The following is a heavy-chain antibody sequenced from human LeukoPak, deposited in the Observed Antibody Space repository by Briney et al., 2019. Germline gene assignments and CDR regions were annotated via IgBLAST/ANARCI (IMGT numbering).Heavy chain of an antibody. CDR2: INHSGST. CDR3: ARGYSSSAYNWFDP. D-gene: IGHD6-6*01. V-gene: IGHV4-34*01. CDR1: GGSFSGYY. Sequence: SETLSLTCAVYGGSFSGYYWSWIRQPPGKGLEWIGEINHSGSTNYNPSLKSRVTISVDTSKNQFSLKLSSETAADTAVYYCARGYSSSAYNWFDPWGQGTLVTVSS. J-gene: IGHJ5*02.